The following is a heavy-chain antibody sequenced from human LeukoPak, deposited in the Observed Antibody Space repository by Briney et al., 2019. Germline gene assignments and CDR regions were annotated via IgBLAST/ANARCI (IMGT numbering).Heavy chain of an antibody. Sequence: PSETLSLTCTVSGGSVSSGSYYWSWIRQPPGKGLEWIGYIYYSGSTNYNPSLKSRVTISVDTSKNQFSLKLSSVAAADTAVYFCARAPRGYNYGYGIFDFWGQGTLVTVSS. CDR2: IYYSGST. V-gene: IGHV4-61*01. D-gene: IGHD5-18*01. J-gene: IGHJ4*02. CDR3: ARAPRGYNYGYGIFDF. CDR1: GGSVSSGSYY.